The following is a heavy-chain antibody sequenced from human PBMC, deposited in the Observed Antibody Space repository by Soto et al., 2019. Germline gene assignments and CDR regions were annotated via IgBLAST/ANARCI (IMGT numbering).Heavy chain of an antibody. CDR1: GFTFSGSA. CDR3: TSEKDSGSYSYYYYYYGMDV. V-gene: IGHV3-73*01. CDR2: IRSKANSYAT. J-gene: IGHJ6*04. Sequence: PGGSLRLSCAASGFTFSGSAMHWVRQASGKGLEWVGRIRSKANSYATAYAASVKGRFTISRDDSKNTAYLQMNTLNTEDTAVYYCTSEKDSGSYSYYYYYYGMDVWGEGTTVTVSS. D-gene: IGHD1-26*01.